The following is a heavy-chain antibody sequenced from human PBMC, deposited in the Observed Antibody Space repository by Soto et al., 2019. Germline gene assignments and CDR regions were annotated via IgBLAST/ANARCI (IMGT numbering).Heavy chain of an antibody. CDR3: ARRLQWQLRPLDS. V-gene: IGHV3-11*01. D-gene: IGHD6-19*01. CDR1: GFTFSDYY. J-gene: IGHJ4*02. CDR2: INTLSSAI. Sequence: GGSLRLSCAGSGFTFSDYYMTWIRQAPGKGLEWVSYINTLSSAIYYADSVKGRFTISRDNAKNSLYLQMNSLRAEDTAVYYCARRLQWQLRPLDSWGRGQWSPSPQ.